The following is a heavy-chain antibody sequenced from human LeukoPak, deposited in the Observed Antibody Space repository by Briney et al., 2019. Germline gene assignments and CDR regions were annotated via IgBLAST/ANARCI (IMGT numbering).Heavy chain of an antibody. J-gene: IGHJ4*02. CDR1: GYTFTSYD. CDR2: MNPNSGNT. Sequence: ASVKVSCKASGYTFTSYDINWVRQATGQGLEWMGWMNPNSGNTGYAQKFQCRVTMTRNTSISTAYMELSSLRSEDTAVSYCARGDDILTGYDYWGRGTLVTVSS. CDR3: ARGDDILTGYDY. D-gene: IGHD3-9*01. V-gene: IGHV1-8*01.